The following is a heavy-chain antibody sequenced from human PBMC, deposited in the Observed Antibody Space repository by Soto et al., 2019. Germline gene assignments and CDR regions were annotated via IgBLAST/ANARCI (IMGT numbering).Heavy chain of an antibody. D-gene: IGHD1-7*01. Sequence: SVEVSCKASGEALDCYTRNWVRQAPGQGLQWMGRTIPIPAMSNYALKFQGRVTITADESTSTAYMELSSLRSEDTAVYYCARSDWNYVGFDYWGQGTLVTVSS. CDR2: TIPIPAMS. J-gene: IGHJ4*02. V-gene: IGHV1-69*02. CDR3: ARSDWNYVGFDY. CDR1: GEALDCYT.